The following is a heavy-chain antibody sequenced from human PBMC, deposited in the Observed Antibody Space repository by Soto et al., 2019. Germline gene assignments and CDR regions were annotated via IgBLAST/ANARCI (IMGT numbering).Heavy chain of an antibody. Sequence: GGSLRLSCAASGFTFSSNWMHWVRQAPGKGLVWVSRINSDGSITSYADSVKGQFTISRDNAKNTLYLQMNSLRADDTALYYCARGSSSCYVSFDYWGQGILVTVSS. V-gene: IGHV3-74*01. D-gene: IGHD6-13*01. CDR1: GFTFSSNW. J-gene: IGHJ4*02. CDR3: ARGSSSCYVSFDY. CDR2: INSDGSIT.